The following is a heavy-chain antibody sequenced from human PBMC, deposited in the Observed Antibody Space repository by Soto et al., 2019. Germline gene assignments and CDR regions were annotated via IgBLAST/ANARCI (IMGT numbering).Heavy chain of an antibody. D-gene: IGHD3-3*01. V-gene: IGHV1-18*01. CDR1: GYTFTDYG. J-gene: IGHJ4*02. CDR2: ITAHKGNT. Sequence: QVHLVQSGAEVEKPGASVKVSCKASGYTFTDYGISWVRQAPGQVLQWMGWITAHKGNTKYAQQFQGRVTMTTDTSTSTAYMEQRSLESDDTAVYYCARISNRDFWSGYYYFFDYWGQGTLVTVSS. CDR3: ARISNRDFWSGYYYFFDY.